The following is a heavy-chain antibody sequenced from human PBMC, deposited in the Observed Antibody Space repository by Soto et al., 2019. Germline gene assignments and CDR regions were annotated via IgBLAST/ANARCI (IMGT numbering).Heavy chain of an antibody. J-gene: IGHJ4*02. CDR2: IYHGGTT. Sequence: SETLSLTCTVSGHSDTTKDFFCSWLRQAPGRGLEWIAYIYHGGTTHYNPAFRSRVTMSVDTAQTQFSLNLASVTAADTAVYYCARGRPNFFGAGSPLDYWGQGTPVTVSS. CDR3: ARGRPNFFGAGSPLDY. V-gene: IGHV4-30-4*08. CDR1: GHSDTTKDFF. D-gene: IGHD3-16*01.